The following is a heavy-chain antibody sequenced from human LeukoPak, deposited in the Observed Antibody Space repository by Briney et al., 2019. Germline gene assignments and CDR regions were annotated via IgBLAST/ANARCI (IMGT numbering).Heavy chain of an antibody. CDR3: ARGETYYYGSGSYS. CDR2: ISSSSSYI. Sequence: GGSLRLSCAASGFTFSSYSMNWVRQAPGKGLEWVSSISSSSSYIYYADSVKGRFTISRDNAKNSLYLQMNSLRAEDTAVYYCARGETYYYGSGSYSWGQGTLVTVSS. CDR1: GFTFSSYS. J-gene: IGHJ4*02. D-gene: IGHD3-10*01. V-gene: IGHV3-21*01.